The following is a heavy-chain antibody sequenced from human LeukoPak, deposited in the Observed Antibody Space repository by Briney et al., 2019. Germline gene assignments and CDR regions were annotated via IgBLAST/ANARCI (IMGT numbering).Heavy chain of an antibody. Sequence: SETLSLTCTVSGYSVSGGYYWGWIRQPPGKGLEWFGSVYHSGTTYYNPSLKSRVTISADTSKNQFSLKLSSVTAADTAVYYCASVGRSPHLPDYWGQGTLVTVSS. CDR1: GYSVSGGYY. CDR2: VYHSGTT. V-gene: IGHV4-38-2*02. D-gene: IGHD2-15*01. J-gene: IGHJ4*02. CDR3: ASVGRSPHLPDY.